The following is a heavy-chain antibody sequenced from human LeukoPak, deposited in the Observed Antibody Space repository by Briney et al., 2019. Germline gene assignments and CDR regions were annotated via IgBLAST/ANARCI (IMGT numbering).Heavy chain of an antibody. CDR2: IYYSGST. CDR1: GGSISSSSYY. Sequence: SETLSLTCTVSGGSISSSSYYWGWIRQPPGKGLEWIGSIYYSGSTYYNPSLKSRVTISVDTSKNQFSLKLSSVTAADTAVYYCARGEYQLPLFGAFDIWGQGTMVTVSS. J-gene: IGHJ3*02. CDR3: ARGEYQLPLFGAFDI. D-gene: IGHD2-2*01. V-gene: IGHV4-39*01.